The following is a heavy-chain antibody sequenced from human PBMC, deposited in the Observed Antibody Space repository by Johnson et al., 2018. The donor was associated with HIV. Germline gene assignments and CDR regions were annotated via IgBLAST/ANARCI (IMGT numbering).Heavy chain of an antibody. Sequence: VQLVESGGDWVQPGRSLRLSCAASGLMFDDYAMHWVRQAPGKGLEWVSGISWNGGNIGYADSVKGRFTISRDNSKNTLYLQMNSLRAEDTAVYYCASGLGIVGATRSAFDIWGQGTMVTVSS. D-gene: IGHD1-26*01. CDR1: GLMFDDYA. CDR2: ISWNGGNI. CDR3: ASGLGIVGATRSAFDI. J-gene: IGHJ3*02. V-gene: IGHV3-9*01.